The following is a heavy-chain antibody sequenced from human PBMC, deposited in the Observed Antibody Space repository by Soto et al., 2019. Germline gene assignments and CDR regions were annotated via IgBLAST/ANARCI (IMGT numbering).Heavy chain of an antibody. J-gene: IGHJ4*02. CDR2: IYYSGST. V-gene: IGHV4-39*01. D-gene: IGHD6-19*01. CDR1: GGSISSSSYY. Sequence: SETLSLTCTVSGGSISSSSYYWGWIRQPPGKGLEWIGSIYYSGSTYYNPSLKSRVTISVDTSKNQFSLKLSSVTAADTAVYYCARLVAVDELNYFDYWGQGTPVTVSS. CDR3: ARLVAVDELNYFDY.